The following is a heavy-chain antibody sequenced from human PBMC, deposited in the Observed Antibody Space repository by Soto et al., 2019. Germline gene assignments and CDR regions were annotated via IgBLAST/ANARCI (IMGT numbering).Heavy chain of an antibody. CDR1: GGSITSKTYY. V-gene: IGHV4-39*01. Sequence: QLQLQESGPGLVKPSETLSLTCTVSGGSITSKTYYWAWIRQPPGKGLEWIANIYYSGNTYYNPSLKSRVTISVDTSKNQFSLKLSSVTAADTAVYFCATYYASQLGGIDVWGQGTTVSVPS. D-gene: IGHD1-1*01. CDR3: ATYYASQLGGIDV. J-gene: IGHJ6*02. CDR2: IYYSGNT.